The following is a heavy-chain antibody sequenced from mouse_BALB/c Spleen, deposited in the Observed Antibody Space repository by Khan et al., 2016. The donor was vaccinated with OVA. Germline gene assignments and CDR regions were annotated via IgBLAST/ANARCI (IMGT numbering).Heavy chain of an antibody. D-gene: IGHD2-2*01. CDR2: VDPFSGGT. Sequence: EVQLQESGPELMKPGASVKLSCKASGYSFTTYYLHWVMQSHGESLEWIGYVDPFSGGTTYNQKFKGKATLTVDKSSSPAYMHLSNLTSEDSAVYYCTRHGYVAWFTYWGQGTLVTVSA. J-gene: IGHJ3*01. CDR3: TRHGYVAWFTY. CDR1: GYSFTTYY. V-gene: IGHV1S135*01.